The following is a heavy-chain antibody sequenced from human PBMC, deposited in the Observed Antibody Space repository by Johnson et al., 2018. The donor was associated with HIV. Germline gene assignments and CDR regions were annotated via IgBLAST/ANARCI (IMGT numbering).Heavy chain of an antibody. D-gene: IGHD6-19*01. Sequence: VQLVESGGGVVRPGGSLRLSCAASGFTFDDYGMSWVRHAPGKGLEWVSGIHWNGGSTGYADSVKGRFTISRDNSKNTLYLQMNSLRAEDTAVYYCARGGYRSGWFHDAFDIWGQGTMVTVSS. CDR1: GFTFDDYG. CDR3: ARGGYRSGWFHDAFDI. CDR2: IHWNGGST. J-gene: IGHJ3*02. V-gene: IGHV3-20*04.